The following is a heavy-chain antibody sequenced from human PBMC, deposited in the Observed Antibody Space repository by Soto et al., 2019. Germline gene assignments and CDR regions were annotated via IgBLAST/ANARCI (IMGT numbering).Heavy chain of an antibody. CDR3: ARELYSSGWYDDAFDI. V-gene: IGHV1-69*13. CDR1: GGTFSSYA. D-gene: IGHD6-19*01. J-gene: IGHJ3*02. Sequence: SVKVSCKASGGTFSSYAISWVRQAPGQGLEWMGGIIPIFGTANYAQKFQGRVTITADESTSTAYMELSSLRSEDTAMYYCARELYSSGWYDDAFDIWGQGTMVTVS. CDR2: IIPIFGTA.